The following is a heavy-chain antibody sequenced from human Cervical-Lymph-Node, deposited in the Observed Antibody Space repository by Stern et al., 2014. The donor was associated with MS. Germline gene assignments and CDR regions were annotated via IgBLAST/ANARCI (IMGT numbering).Heavy chain of an antibody. J-gene: IGHJ4*02. D-gene: IGHD1-26*01. Sequence: QVQLVQSGAEVKKPGASVKVSCKASGYTFTSYDINWVRQGTGQGLEWMGWMNPYSGNAVYAQKFQGRVTMTTDTSTSTAYLELTSLRSEDTAVFYCARGRELLSLDYWGQGTLVTVSS. CDR3: ARGRELLSLDY. CDR2: MNPYSGNA. V-gene: IGHV1-8*01. CDR1: GYTFTSYD.